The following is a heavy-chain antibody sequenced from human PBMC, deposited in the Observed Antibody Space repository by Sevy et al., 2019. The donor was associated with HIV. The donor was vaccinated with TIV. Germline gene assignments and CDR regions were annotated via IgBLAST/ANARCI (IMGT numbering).Heavy chain of an antibody. V-gene: IGHV3-33*08. Sequence: GGSLRLSCAASGFTFSSYVMHWVRQAPGKGLEWVALIWYDGTIKYYADSVKGRFTISRDNSKDTLFLQMNSLRPEDKAVYDCARGRGYSGGDCYSIDYWGQGALVTVSS. CDR3: ARGRGYSGGDCYSIDY. CDR2: IWYDGTIK. D-gene: IGHD2-21*02. CDR1: GFTFSSYV. J-gene: IGHJ4*02.